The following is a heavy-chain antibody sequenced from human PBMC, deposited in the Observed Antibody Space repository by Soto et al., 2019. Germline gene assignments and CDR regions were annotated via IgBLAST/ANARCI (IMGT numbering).Heavy chain of an antibody. D-gene: IGHD3-10*01. J-gene: IGHJ6*02. CDR2: IYDSGSS. Sequence: PSETRSLTCTVSGGSISSGGYYWSWIRQHPGKGLEWIGYIYDSGSSYYNPSLKSRVTISVDTPKNQFSLKLSSVTAADTAVYYCARVGGSGSVYYGVDVWGQGTTVTVSS. CDR3: ARVGGSGSVYYGVDV. V-gene: IGHV4-31*03. CDR1: GGSISSGGYY.